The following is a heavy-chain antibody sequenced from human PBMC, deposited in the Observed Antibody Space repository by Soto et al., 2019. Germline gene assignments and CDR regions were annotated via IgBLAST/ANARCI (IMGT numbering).Heavy chain of an antibody. V-gene: IGHV2-5*02. CDR3: GPRQSYRLFEY. D-gene: IGHD3-16*02. CDR2: IYWDDDK. Sequence: QITLKESGPPLVKPTQTLTLTCSFSGFSLNTRGVGVGWIRQPPGKALEWLALIYWDDDKRYSPSLRSRLTIAKDTSKNQVVLTMSNMDPVDTGTYYCGPRQSYRLFEYWGRGALVTVSS. CDR1: GFSLNTRGVG. J-gene: IGHJ4*02.